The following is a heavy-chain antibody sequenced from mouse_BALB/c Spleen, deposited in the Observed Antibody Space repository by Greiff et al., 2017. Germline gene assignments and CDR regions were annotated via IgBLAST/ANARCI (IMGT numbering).Heavy chain of an antibody. D-gene: IGHD2-4*01. CDR2: IWAGGST. Sequence: QVQLKESGPGLVAPSQSLSITCTVSGFSLTSYGVHWVRQPPGKGLEWLGVIWAGGSTNYNSALMSRLSISKDNSKSQVFLKMNSLQTDDTAMYYCASIYYDFSAWFAYWGQGTLVTVSA. V-gene: IGHV2-9*02. CDR3: ASIYYDFSAWFAY. CDR1: GFSLTSYG. J-gene: IGHJ3*01.